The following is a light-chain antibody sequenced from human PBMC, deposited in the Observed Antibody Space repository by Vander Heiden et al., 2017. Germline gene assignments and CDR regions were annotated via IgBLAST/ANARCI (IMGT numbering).Light chain of an antibody. V-gene: IGLV3-19*01. Sequence: SSELTQDPAVSVALGQTVGITCQGDSLRSYYASWYQQKPGQAPVLVIYGKNNRPSGIPDRFSGSSSGNTASLTITGAQAEDEADYYCNSRDSSGNPNWVFGGGTKLTVL. CDR3: NSRDSSGNPNWV. CDR1: SLRSYY. J-gene: IGLJ3*02. CDR2: GKN.